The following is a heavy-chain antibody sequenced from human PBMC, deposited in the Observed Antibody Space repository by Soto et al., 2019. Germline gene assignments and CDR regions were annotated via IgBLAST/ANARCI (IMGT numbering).Heavy chain of an antibody. J-gene: IGHJ4*02. CDR3: AREVYYDFWSGVNTHPYYFDD. D-gene: IGHD3-3*01. Sequence: QVPLVESGGGVVQPGRSLRLSCAASGFTFSRHTMHWVRQAPGKGLEWVAAISEDGSNTYYADSVKGRFTISRDNSKNTLYLQMNRLSSEDTAVHHCAREVYYDFWSGVNTHPYYFDDWGQGTLVTVCS. CDR2: ISEDGSNT. V-gene: IGHV3-30-3*01. CDR1: GFTFSRHT.